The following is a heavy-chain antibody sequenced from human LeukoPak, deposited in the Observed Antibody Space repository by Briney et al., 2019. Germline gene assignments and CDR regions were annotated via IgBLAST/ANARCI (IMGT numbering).Heavy chain of an antibody. J-gene: IGHJ5*02. V-gene: IGHV3-33*01. CDR1: GFTFSSYG. CDR2: IWYDGSNK. Sequence: GRSLRLSCAASGFTFSSYGMHWVRQAPGKGLEWVAVIWYDGSNKYYADSVKGRFTISRDNSKNTLYLQMNSLRAEDTAVYYCARVASVENWFDPWGQGTLVTVSP. D-gene: IGHD5-12*01. CDR3: ARVASVENWFDP.